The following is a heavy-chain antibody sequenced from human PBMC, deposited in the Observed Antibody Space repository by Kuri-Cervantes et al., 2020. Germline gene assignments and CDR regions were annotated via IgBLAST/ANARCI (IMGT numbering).Heavy chain of an antibody. J-gene: IGHJ4*02. Sequence: GGSLRLSCVASELTFSGYWMTWVRQAPGKGLEWVANIKQDGSEKYYVDSVKGRFTISRGNAKNSVYLQMNSLRAEDTAVYYCARNSRLIDYWGQGTLVTVSS. CDR1: ELTFSGYW. CDR3: ARNSRLIDY. V-gene: IGHV3-7*01. D-gene: IGHD6-25*01. CDR2: IKQDGSEK.